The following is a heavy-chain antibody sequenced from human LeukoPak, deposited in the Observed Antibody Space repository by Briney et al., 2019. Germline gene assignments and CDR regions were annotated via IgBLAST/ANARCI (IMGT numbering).Heavy chain of an antibody. CDR2: ITSTSNTT. CDR1: GFTFSDYT. Sequence: GGSLRLSCAASGFTFSDYTMNWVRQAPGKGLEWVSYITSTSNTTYYADSVKGRFTISRDNAKNSLYLQMNSLRDEDTAVYFCARGASRAFDIWGQGTIVTVSS. CDR3: ARGASRAFDI. V-gene: IGHV3-48*02. J-gene: IGHJ3*02.